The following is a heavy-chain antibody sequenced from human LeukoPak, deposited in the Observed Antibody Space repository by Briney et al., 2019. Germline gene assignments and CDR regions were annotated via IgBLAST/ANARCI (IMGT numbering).Heavy chain of an antibody. CDR1: GGSFSGYY. CDR2: INHSGSP. Sequence: SETLSLTCAVYGGSFSGYYWRWIRQPPGKGLEWIGEINHSGSPNYNPSLKSRVTISVDTSKNQFYLRLTSVTAADTAVYYCARNVWFGESNCFDPWGQGTLVTVSS. J-gene: IGHJ5*02. D-gene: IGHD3-10*01. V-gene: IGHV4-34*01. CDR3: ARNVWFGESNCFDP.